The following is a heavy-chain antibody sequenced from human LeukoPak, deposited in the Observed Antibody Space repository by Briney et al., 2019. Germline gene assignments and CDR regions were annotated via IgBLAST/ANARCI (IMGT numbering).Heavy chain of an antibody. CDR2: IKQDGSEK. CDR3: ARDLSIATVTTRMYVY. J-gene: IGHJ4*01. D-gene: IGHD4-17*01. V-gene: IGHV3-7*01. Sequence: GGSLRLSCAASGFTFSSYWMSWVRQAPGKGLEWVANIKQDGSEKYYVDSVKGRFTISRDNAKDSLYLQMNSLRAEDTAVYYCARDLSIATVTTRMYVYWGHGTLVTVSS. CDR1: GFTFSSYW.